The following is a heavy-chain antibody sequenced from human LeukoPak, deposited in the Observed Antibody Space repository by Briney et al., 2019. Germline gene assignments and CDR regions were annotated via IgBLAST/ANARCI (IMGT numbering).Heavy chain of an antibody. D-gene: IGHD4-17*01. J-gene: IGHJ3*02. CDR2: ISSSSSYI. Sequence: PGGSLRLSCAASGFTFRSYTMNWVRQAPGKGLEWVSSISSSSSYIYYADPVKGRFTISRDNANNSLYLQMDSLRAEDTAVYYCARSLSTTVTTAFNIWGQGTMVTVSS. V-gene: IGHV3-21*01. CDR3: ARSLSTTVTTAFNI. CDR1: GFTFRSYT.